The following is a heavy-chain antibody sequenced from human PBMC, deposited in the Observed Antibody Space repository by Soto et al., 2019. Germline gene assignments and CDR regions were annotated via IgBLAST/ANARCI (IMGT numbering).Heavy chain of an antibody. V-gene: IGHV4-34*01. CDR1: GGSSSAYY. CDR3: ARQKNSWFSGMDV. Sequence: SEILSLTLGVYGGSSSAYYWRWILQPPGKGPEWIGQISHSGATDYNTSHKSRFRISGDTYKNQFSLILTSVTAAETAVYYCARQKNSWFSGMDVWGQGTTDSVTS. J-gene: IGHJ6*02. D-gene: IGHD3-10*01. CDR2: ISHSGAT.